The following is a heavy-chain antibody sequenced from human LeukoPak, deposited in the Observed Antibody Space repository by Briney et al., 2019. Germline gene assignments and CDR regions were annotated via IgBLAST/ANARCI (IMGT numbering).Heavy chain of an antibody. J-gene: IGHJ2*01. Sequence: SETLSLTCSVSGGSISSYYWSWIRQPPGKGLEWIGYIHYSGSTNSSPSLKSRVTISVDTSKNQFSLKLTSVTAADTAVYYCARVERSRWCFDLWGRGTLVTVSS. CDR3: ARVERSRWCFDL. V-gene: IGHV4-59*01. CDR1: GGSISSYY. CDR2: IHYSGST. D-gene: IGHD5-24*01.